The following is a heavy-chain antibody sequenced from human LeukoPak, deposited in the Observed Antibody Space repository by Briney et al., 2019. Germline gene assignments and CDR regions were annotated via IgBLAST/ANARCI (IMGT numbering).Heavy chain of an antibody. CDR2: ISGNGGNT. D-gene: IGHD3-9*01. CDR1: GFTFSNYG. CDR3: AKVINTYYDILTGYSFDY. Sequence: GGSLRLSCAASGFTFSNYGMSWVRQAPGKGLEWVSGISGNGGNTYYADSVKGRFTISRDNSKNTLYPQMNSLRAEDTAVYYCAKVINTYYDILTGYSFDYWGQGTLVTVSS. J-gene: IGHJ4*02. V-gene: IGHV3-23*01.